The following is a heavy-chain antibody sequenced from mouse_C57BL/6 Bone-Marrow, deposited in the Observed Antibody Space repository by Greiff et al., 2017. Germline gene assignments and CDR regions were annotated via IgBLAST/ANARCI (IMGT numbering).Heavy chain of an antibody. V-gene: IGHV2-2*01. CDR3: ARNLYYGYDAGFAY. CDR2: IWSGGST. D-gene: IGHD2-2*01. CDR1: GFSLTSYG. Sequence: VQLVESGPGLVQPSQSLSITCTVSGFSLTSYGVHWVRQSPGKGLEWLGVIWSGGSTDYNAAFISRLSISKDNSESQVFFEMNNLRGDDTAIYYGARNLYYGYDAGFAYWGQGTLVTVSA. J-gene: IGHJ3*01.